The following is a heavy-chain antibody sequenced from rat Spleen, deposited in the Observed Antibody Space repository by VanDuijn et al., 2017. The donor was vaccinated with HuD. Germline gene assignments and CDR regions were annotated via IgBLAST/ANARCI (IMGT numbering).Heavy chain of an antibody. Sequence: QVQLKESGPGLVQPSQTLSLTCTVSGFSLTSYNVHWVRQPTGKGLEWMGIIWTGGSTDYNSALKSRLSISRDTSKSQVFLKMNSLQTEDTAIYFCTSGSSFDYWGQGVMVTVSS. D-gene: IGHD5-1*01. V-gene: IGHV2-30*01. J-gene: IGHJ2*01. CDR3: TSGSSFDY. CDR2: IWTGGST. CDR1: GFSLTSYN.